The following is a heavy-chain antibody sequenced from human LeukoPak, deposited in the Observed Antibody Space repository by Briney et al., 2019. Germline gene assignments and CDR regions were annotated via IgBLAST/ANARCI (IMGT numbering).Heavy chain of an antibody. V-gene: IGHV4-61*02. CDR3: ARDRRYDFWSGEWEGHYYYMDV. CDR1: GGTISSDSYY. D-gene: IGHD3-3*01. Sequence: SDTLPLTCTVSGGTISSDSYYWSRILQPAGKGLELIGRIYTSGSANYNPSLNGRVTISVDTAKNQLSLKLSSVTAADTAVYYCARDRRYDFWSGEWEGHYYYMDVWGKGTTVTVSS. J-gene: IGHJ6*03. CDR2: IYTSGSA.